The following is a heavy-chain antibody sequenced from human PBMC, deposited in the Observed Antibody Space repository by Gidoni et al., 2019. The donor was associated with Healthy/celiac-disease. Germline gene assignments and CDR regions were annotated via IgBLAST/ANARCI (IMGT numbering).Heavy chain of an antibody. J-gene: IGHJ4*02. CDR2: ISYSGGST. CDR3: AKGSGGVGDYGDYEE. D-gene: IGHD4-17*01. Sequence: EVQLLESGGGLVQPGGSLRLSCAASGFTFNSYAMSWVRQATGKVLEWVSTISYSGGSTYYADSVKGRFTISRDNSKNTLYLQMNSLRAEDTAVYYCAKGSGGVGDYGDYEEWGQGTLVTVSS. V-gene: IGHV3-23*01. CDR1: GFTFNSYA.